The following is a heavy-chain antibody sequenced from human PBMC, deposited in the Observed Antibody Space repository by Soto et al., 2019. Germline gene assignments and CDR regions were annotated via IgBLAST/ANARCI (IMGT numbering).Heavy chain of an antibody. J-gene: IGHJ6*02. CDR2: ISYDGSNK. CDR1: GLTFSSYA. V-gene: IGHV3-30-3*01. D-gene: IGHD2-2*01. Sequence: QVQLVESGGGVVQPGRSLRLSCAASGLTFSSYAMHWVRQAPCKGLEWVAVISYDGSNKYYADSVKGRFTISRDNSKNTLYMQMNSLRAEDTAVYYCAREGVVVVPATQNYYYYGMDVWGQGTTVTVSS. CDR3: AREGVVVVPATQNYYYYGMDV.